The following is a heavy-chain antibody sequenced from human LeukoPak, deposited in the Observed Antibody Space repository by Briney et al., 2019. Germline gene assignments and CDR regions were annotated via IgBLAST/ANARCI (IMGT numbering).Heavy chain of an antibody. D-gene: IGHD6-19*01. V-gene: IGHV3-30*04. CDR1: VFTFSSYA. J-gene: IGHJ6*02. Sequence: GGALRLSCAASVFTFSSYAMHGVRPAPPKGVKGVAVISYDGWNKYYADSVQGRFNIYRDNSKNTLYLQMHSLRAEDTAVYYCARDSTYSSGWYLPYCYYYGMDVWGQGTTVTVSS. CDR3: ARDSTYSSGWYLPYCYYYGMDV. CDR2: ISYDGWNK.